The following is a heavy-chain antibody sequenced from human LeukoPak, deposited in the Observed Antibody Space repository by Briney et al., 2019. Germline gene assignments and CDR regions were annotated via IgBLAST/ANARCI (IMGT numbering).Heavy chain of an antibody. V-gene: IGHV3-23*01. Sequence: PGGSLRLSCAASGFTFSTYAMTWVRQAPGKGLEWVSGISDSGGRIYYAESVKGRFTISRDNSKNTLYLQMNSLRAEDTAVYYCAGPTLKRGGASYFDLWDQGTLVTVSS. D-gene: IGHD2-21*01. CDR1: GFTFSTYA. J-gene: IGHJ4*02. CDR3: AGPTLKRGGASYFDL. CDR2: ISDSGGRI.